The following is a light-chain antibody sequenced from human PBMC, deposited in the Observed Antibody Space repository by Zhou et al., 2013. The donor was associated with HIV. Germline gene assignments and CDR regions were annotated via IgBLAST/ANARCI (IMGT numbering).Light chain of an antibody. CDR3: QQYNNWRT. J-gene: IGKJ1*01. Sequence: EFVLTQSPDTLSLSPGERATLSCRASQSVSTTYLHWYQQKPGQAPRLLIYGASTRATGIPARFSGSGSGTEFTLTISSLQSEDFAVYYCQQYNNWRTFGQGTKVEIK. V-gene: IGKV3-15*01. CDR1: QSVSTTY. CDR2: GAS.